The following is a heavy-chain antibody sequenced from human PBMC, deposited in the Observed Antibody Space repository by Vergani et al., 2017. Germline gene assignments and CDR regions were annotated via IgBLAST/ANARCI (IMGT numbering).Heavy chain of an antibody. CDR2: ISSSGSTI. D-gene: IGHD3-3*01. CDR1: GFTFSDYY. V-gene: IGHV3-11*04. Sequence: VQLVESGGGLVKPGGSLRLSCAASGFTFSDYYMSWIRQAPGKGLEWVSYISSSGSTIYYADSVKGRFTISRDNAKNSLYLQMNSLRAEDTAVYYCSRDLELGVVIKDGEFDDWGQGTLVTVSS. CDR3: SRDLELGVVIKDGEFDD. J-gene: IGHJ4*02.